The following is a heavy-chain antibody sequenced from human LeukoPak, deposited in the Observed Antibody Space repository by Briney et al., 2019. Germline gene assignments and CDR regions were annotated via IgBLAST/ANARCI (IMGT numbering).Heavy chain of an antibody. D-gene: IGHD3-9*01. Sequence: GGSLRLSCAASGFTFSSYSMNWVRQAPGKGLEWVSSISSSSSYIYYADSVKGRFTISRDNAKNSLYLQMNSLRAEDTAVYYCARVDILTANAFDIWGQGTMVTVSS. V-gene: IGHV3-21*04. CDR1: GFTFSSYS. CDR3: ARVDILTANAFDI. J-gene: IGHJ3*02. CDR2: ISSSSSYI.